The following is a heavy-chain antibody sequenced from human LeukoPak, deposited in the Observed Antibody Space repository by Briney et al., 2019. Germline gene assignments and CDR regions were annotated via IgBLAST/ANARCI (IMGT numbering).Heavy chain of an antibody. V-gene: IGHV1-69*13. CDR2: IIPIFGTA. CDR1: GGTFSSYA. CDR3: ARVPTYYYDSSGYYFDY. J-gene: IGHJ4*02. Sequence: SVKVSCKASGGTFSSYAISWVRQAPGQGLEWMGGIIPIFGTANYGQKFQGRVTITADESTSTAYMELSSLRSEDTAVYYCARVPTYYYDSSGYYFDYWGQGTLVTVSS. D-gene: IGHD3-22*01.